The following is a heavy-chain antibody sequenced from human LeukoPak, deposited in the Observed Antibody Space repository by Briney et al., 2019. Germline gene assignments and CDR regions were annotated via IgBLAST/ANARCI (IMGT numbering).Heavy chain of an antibody. Sequence: PGGSLRLSCAASGFTVSSTDMSWVRQAPGKGLEWVPAISGSGGSTYYADSVKGRFTISRDNSKNTLYLQMNSLRAEDTAVYYCAKEEASPFDYWGQGTLVTVSS. J-gene: IGHJ4*02. V-gene: IGHV3-23*01. CDR1: GFTVSSTD. CDR3: AKEEASPFDY. CDR2: ISGSGGST.